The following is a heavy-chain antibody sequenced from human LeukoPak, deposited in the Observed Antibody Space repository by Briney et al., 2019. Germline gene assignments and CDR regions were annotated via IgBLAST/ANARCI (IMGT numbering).Heavy chain of an antibody. CDR3: ARDRWGGTTYGYFDF. J-gene: IGHJ4*02. V-gene: IGHV4-39*07. D-gene: IGHD2/OR15-2a*01. CDR2: ISYSGST. CDR1: GGSISSYY. Sequence: SETLSLTCTVSGGSISSYYWGWIRQPPGKGLEWIASISYSGSTYYNPSLKSPVTISVDTSKSLFSLTISSVTAADTAVYFCARDRWGGTTYGYFDFWGQGTRVTVSS.